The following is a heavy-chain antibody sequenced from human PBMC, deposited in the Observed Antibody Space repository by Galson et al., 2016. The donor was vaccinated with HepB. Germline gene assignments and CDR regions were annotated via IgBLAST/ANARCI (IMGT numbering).Heavy chain of an antibody. CDR2: ISGGGVST. D-gene: IGHD1-26*01. J-gene: IGHJ6*02. V-gene: IGHV3-23*01. Sequence: SLRLSCAASGFTFSNYDMSWVRQAPGGGLEWVSGISGGGVSTHYADSVKGRFTISRDNSKNTLYLQMNSLRAEDTAVYYCAKEPAPVGSYGVYYYYGMDVWGQGTTVTVSS. CDR3: AKEPAPVGSYGVYYYYGMDV. CDR1: GFTFSNYD.